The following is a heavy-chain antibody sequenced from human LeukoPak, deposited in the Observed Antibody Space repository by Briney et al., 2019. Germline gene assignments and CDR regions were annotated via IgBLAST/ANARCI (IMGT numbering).Heavy chain of an antibody. CDR1: GFTFSSYW. CDR2: INTDGSST. J-gene: IGHJ5*02. Sequence: GGSLRLSCAASGFTFSSYWMHWVRQAPGKGLVWVSRINTDGSSTSYADSVKGRFTISRDNSKNTLYLQMNSLRAEDTAVYYCAKDNSSSWTNWFDPWGQGTLVTVSS. CDR3: AKDNSSSWTNWFDP. V-gene: IGHV3-74*01. D-gene: IGHD6-13*01.